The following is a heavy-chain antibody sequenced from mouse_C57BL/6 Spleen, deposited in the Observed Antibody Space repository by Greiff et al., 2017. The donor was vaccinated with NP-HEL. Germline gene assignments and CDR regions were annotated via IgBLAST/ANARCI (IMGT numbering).Heavy chain of an antibody. Sequence: EVKLQESGPELVKPGASVKMSCKASGYTFTDYNMHWVKQSHGKSLEWIGYINPNNGGTSYNQKFKGKATLTVNKSSSTAYMELRSLTSEDSAVYYCARPHYYGSSPFAYWGQGTLVTVSA. D-gene: IGHD1-1*01. J-gene: IGHJ3*01. CDR1: GYTFTDYN. CDR3: ARPHYYGSSPFAY. V-gene: IGHV1-22*01. CDR2: INPNNGGT.